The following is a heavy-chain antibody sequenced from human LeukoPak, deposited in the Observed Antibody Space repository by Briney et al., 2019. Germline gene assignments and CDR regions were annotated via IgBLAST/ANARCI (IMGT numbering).Heavy chain of an antibody. CDR3: AKPGLLGYYFDY. CDR1: GFTFSSYS. D-gene: IGHD1-26*01. J-gene: IGHJ4*02. Sequence: GGSLRLSCAASGFTFSSYSMNWVRQAPGKGLEWVSSISSSSSYIYYADSVKGRFTISRDNAKNSLYLQMNSLRAEDTAVYYCAKPGLLGYYFDYWGQGTLVTVSS. V-gene: IGHV3-21*01. CDR2: ISSSSSYI.